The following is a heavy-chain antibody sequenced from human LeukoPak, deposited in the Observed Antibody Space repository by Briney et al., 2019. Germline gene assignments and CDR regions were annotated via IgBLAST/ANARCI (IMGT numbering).Heavy chain of an antibody. CDR1: GFPFTKYS. J-gene: IGHJ4*02. Sequence: GESLILSCTASGFPFTKYSMNWVSHAPRNWPEWVASLGIDSGTTTYAPSVRARSTTSAKKAKNSLYLPMNTLRVEHTAVYYCARHHNFAFANSGQGTLVSVAS. V-gene: IGHV3-48*01. CDR2: LGIDSGTT. CDR3: ARHHNFAFAN. D-gene: IGHD1-1*01.